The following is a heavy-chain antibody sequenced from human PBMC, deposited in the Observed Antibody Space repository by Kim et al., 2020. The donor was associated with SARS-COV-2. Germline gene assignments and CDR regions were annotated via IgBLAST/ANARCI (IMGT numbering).Heavy chain of an antibody. V-gene: IGHV4-30-2*01. D-gene: IGHD3-16*01. CDR3: ARAPPGGRWFDP. J-gene: IGHJ5*02. Sequence: SNPYHEMRVTLSVDRSKNQFSLKLSSVTAADTAVYYCARAPPGGRWFDPWGQGTLVTVSS.